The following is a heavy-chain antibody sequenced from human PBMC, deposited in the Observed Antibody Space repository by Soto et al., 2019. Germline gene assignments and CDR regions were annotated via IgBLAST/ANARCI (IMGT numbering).Heavy chain of an antibody. V-gene: IGHV3-43*01. Sequence: GGSLRLSCAASGFTFDDYTMHWVRQAPGKGLEWVSLISWDGGSTYYADSVKGRFTISRDNSKNSLYLQMNSLRTEDTALYYCAKAPSGSGWYWDFDLWGRGTLVTVSS. J-gene: IGHJ2*01. CDR2: ISWDGGST. D-gene: IGHD6-19*01. CDR3: AKAPSGSGWYWDFDL. CDR1: GFTFDDYT.